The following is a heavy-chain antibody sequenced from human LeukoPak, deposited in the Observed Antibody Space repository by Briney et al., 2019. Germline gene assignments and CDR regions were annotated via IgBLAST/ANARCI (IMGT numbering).Heavy chain of an antibody. J-gene: IGHJ4*02. CDR2: IYYSGST. CDR1: GGSISSYY. CDR3: ARISYTAMALDY. D-gene: IGHD5-18*01. Sequence: SETLSLTCTVSGGSISSYYWSWIRQPPGKGLEWIGYIYYSGSTNYNPSLKSRVTISVDTSKNQFSLKLSSVTAADTAVYYCARISYTAMALDYWGQGTLVTVSS. V-gene: IGHV4-59*01.